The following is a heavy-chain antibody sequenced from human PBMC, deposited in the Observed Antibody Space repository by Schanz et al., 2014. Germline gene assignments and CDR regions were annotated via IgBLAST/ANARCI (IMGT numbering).Heavy chain of an antibody. CDR3: AHEGTVIRGLSGWFDP. CDR2: IKPYSGGT. D-gene: IGHD3-10*01. Sequence: QVQLVQSGAEAKKPGASVKVSCKSSGYTFTDYHIHWVRQAPGQGLEYMGRIKPYSGGTNFAQKFQGRITMTRNTSKSTVYMELGRLRSDDTAVYYCAHEGTVIRGLSGWFDPWGQGTLVTVSS. V-gene: IGHV1-2*06. CDR1: GYTFTDYH. J-gene: IGHJ5*02.